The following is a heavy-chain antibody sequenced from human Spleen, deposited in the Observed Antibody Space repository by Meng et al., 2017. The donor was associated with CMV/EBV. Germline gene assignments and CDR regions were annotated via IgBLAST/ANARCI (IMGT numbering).Heavy chain of an antibody. CDR3: ARDYPPLYSSSRYPL. CDR1: GGSISSYY. J-gene: IGHJ6*02. D-gene: IGHD6-13*01. V-gene: IGHV4-59*01. CDR2: IYYSGST. Sequence: GSLRLSCTVSGGSISSYYWSWIRQPPGKGLEWIGYIYYSGSTNYNPSLKSRVTISVDTSKNQFSLQLTSVTAADTAVYYCARDYPPLYSSSRYPLWSQGTTVTVSS.